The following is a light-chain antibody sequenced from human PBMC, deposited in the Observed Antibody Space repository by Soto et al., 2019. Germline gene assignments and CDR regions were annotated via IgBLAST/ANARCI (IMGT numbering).Light chain of an antibody. CDR3: QQYGSAPQT. CDR2: NAS. CDR1: QSVSSDS. V-gene: IGKV3-20*01. J-gene: IGKJ1*01. Sequence: EIVLTQSPGTLSLSPGERAILSCRASQSVSSDSLAWYRQKPGQAPRLLVYNASSRATGIPDRFSGSGSGTDFNITNSRLDPEDFAVYYCQQYGSAPQTFDQGKKVEI.